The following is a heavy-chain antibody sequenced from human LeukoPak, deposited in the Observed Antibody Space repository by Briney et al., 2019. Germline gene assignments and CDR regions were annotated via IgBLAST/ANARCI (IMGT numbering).Heavy chain of an antibody. D-gene: IGHD3-3*01. J-gene: IGHJ4*02. CDR1: GYTFTTYA. CDR3: ARGSDFWSGYFDY. CDR2: INTNTGNP. V-gene: IGHV7-4-1*02. Sequence: GASVKVSCKASGYTFTTYAMNWVRQAPGQGLEWMGWINTNTGNPKYAQGFTGRFVFSLDTSVSTAYLHISSLKPEDTAVYYCARGSDFWSGYFDYWGQGTLVTVSS.